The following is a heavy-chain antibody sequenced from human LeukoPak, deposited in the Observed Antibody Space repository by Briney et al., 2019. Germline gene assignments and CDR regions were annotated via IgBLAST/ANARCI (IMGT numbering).Heavy chain of an antibody. CDR2: ISSSSSCI. CDR3: ARDHYYDSSGYNGWFDP. V-gene: IGHV3-21*01. D-gene: IGHD3-22*01. CDR1: GFTFSSYS. Sequence: GGSLRLSCAASGFTFSSYSMNWVRQAPGKGLEWVSSISSSSSCIYYADSVKGRFTISRDNAKNSLYLQMNSLRAEDTAVYYCARDHYYDSSGYNGWFDPWGQGTLVTVSS. J-gene: IGHJ5*02.